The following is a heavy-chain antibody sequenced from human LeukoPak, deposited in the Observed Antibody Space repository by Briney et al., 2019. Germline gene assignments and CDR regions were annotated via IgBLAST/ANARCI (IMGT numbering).Heavy chain of an antibody. J-gene: IGHJ4*02. CDR3: ASPYYYDSSGYYSQDY. V-gene: IGHV3-48*03. CDR1: GFTFSSYE. D-gene: IGHD3-22*01. Sequence: PGGSLRLSCAASGFTFSSYEMNWVRQAPGKGLEWVSYISSSGSTIYYADSVKGRSTISRDNAKNSLYLQMNSLRAEDTAVYYCASPYYYDSSGYYSQDYWGQGTLVTVSS. CDR2: ISSSGSTI.